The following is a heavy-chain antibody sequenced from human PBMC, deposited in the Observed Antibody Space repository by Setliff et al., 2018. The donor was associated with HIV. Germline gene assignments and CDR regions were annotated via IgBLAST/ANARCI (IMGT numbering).Heavy chain of an antibody. CDR2: FDPERGET. V-gene: IGHV1-24*01. Sequence: EASVKVSCKVSGYTLTKLSIHWVRQAPGKGLEWMGGFDPERGETVYAQKLQGRVTMTDDTSTDTAYMELSSLRSEDTAVYFCWFGEPVGPFDIWGQGTRVT. D-gene: IGHD3-10*01. CDR3: WFGEPVGPFDI. J-gene: IGHJ3*02. CDR1: GYTLTKLS.